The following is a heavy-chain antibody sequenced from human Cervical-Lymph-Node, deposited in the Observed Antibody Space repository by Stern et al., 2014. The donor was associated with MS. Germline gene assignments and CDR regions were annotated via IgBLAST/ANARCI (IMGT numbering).Heavy chain of an antibody. D-gene: IGHD1-1*01. CDR1: GFTVSRGY. CDR3: ARDTSSPERSDW. V-gene: IGHV3-53*01. Sequence: EMQLVESGGGVIQPGGSLRLSCTASGFTVSRGYMTWVRQAPGKGLEWVSLITNVGSTCYTDSVKCRFTISRDDSKNTFYLHMTSLRSEDTAMYYCARDTSSPERSDWWGQGTLVTVSS. CDR2: ITNVGST. J-gene: IGHJ4*02.